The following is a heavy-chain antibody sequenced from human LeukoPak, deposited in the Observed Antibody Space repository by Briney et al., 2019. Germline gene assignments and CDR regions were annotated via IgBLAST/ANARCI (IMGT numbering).Heavy chain of an antibody. D-gene: IGHD3-3*02. Sequence: SETLSLTCAVYGGSFSGYYWSWIRQPPGKGLEWIGEINHSGSTNYNPSLKSRVTISVDTSKNQFSLKLSSMTAADTAVYYLAKLNTGGGSISVACKNCFENWGQGTMVTASS. V-gene: IGHV4-34*01. CDR1: GGSFSGYY. CDR2: INHSGST. CDR3: AKLNTGGGSISVACKNCFEN. J-gene: IGHJ3*02.